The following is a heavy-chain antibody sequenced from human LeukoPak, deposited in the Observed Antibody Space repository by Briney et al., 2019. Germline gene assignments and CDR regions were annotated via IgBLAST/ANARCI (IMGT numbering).Heavy chain of an antibody. CDR1: GFTFSSYA. CDR3: ARDIAAAGTPYY. Sequence: GRSLRLSCAASGFTFSSYAMHWVRQAPGKGLEWVAVISYDGSDKYYADSVKGRFTISRDNSKNTLYLQMNSLRAEDTAVYYCARDIAAAGTPYYWGQGTLVTVSS. J-gene: IGHJ4*02. CDR2: ISYDGSDK. V-gene: IGHV3-30-3*01. D-gene: IGHD6-13*01.